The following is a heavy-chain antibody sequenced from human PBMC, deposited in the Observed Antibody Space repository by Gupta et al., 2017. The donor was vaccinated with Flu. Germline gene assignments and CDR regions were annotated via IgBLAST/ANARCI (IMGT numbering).Heavy chain of an antibody. D-gene: IGHD2-2*01. CDR3: AREGSWGSSTRFNWFDP. Sequence: QVQLVQSGAEVKKPGASVKVSCKASGYTFTGYYMHWVRQAPGQGLEWMGWINPNSGGTNYAQKFQGRVTMTRDTSISTAYMELSRLRSDDTAVYYCAREGSWGSSTRFNWFDPWGQGTLVTVSS. J-gene: IGHJ5*02. CDR1: GYTFTGYY. V-gene: IGHV1-2*02. CDR2: INPNSGGT.